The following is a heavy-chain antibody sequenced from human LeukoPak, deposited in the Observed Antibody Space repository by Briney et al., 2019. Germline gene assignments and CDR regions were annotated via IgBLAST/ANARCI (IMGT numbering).Heavy chain of an antibody. CDR2: IYYSGST. Sequence: SETLSLTCTVSGGSISSSSYYWGWIRQPPGKGLEWIGSIYYSGSTYYNPSLKSRVTISVDTSKNQFSLKLSSVTAADMAVYYCARQTHISLLWFGESSNFYDYWGQGTLVTVSS. J-gene: IGHJ4*02. V-gene: IGHV4-39*01. D-gene: IGHD3-10*01. CDR1: GGSISSSSYY. CDR3: ARQTHISLLWFGESSNFYDY.